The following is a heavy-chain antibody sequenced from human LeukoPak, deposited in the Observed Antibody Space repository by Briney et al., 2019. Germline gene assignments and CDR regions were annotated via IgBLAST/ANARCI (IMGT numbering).Heavy chain of an antibody. V-gene: IGHV4-59*01. CDR1: GVSISSYY. CDR3: ARGALAYCGGDCYPVFDY. Sequence: PSETLSLTCTVSGVSISSYYWSWIRQPPGKGLEWIGYIYYSGSTNYNPSLKSRVTISVDTSKNQFSLKLSSVTAADTAVYYCARGALAYCGGDCYPVFDYWGQGTLVTVSS. J-gene: IGHJ4*02. D-gene: IGHD2-21*02. CDR2: IYYSGST.